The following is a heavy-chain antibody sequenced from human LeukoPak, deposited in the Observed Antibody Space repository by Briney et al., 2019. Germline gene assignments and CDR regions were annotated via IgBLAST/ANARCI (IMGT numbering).Heavy chain of an antibody. J-gene: IGHJ4*02. CDR3: ARGGRASSYDNPFDY. CDR2: IYSGGST. Sequence: GGSLRLSCAASGFTVSSNYMDWVRPAPGAGLEWGSVIYSGGSTYYADTVKGRLTISRDISKNTVYLQMNSLRAEDTAVYYCARGGRASSYDNPFDYWGQGTLVTVTS. D-gene: IGHD5-18*01. V-gene: IGHV3-66*01. CDR1: GFTVSSNY.